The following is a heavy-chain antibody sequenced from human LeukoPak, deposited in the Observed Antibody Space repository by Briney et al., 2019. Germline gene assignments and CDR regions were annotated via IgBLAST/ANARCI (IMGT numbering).Heavy chain of an antibody. Sequence: GGSLRLSCAASGFTFSSYAMHWVRQAPGKGLEWVAVISYDGSNKYYADSVKGRFTISRDNSKNTLYLQMNSLRAEDTAVYYCASTEDGYGPAWGQGTLVTVSS. V-gene: IGHV3-30*01. D-gene: IGHD5-24*01. CDR3: ASTEDGYGPA. J-gene: IGHJ4*02. CDR2: ISYDGSNK. CDR1: GFTFSSYA.